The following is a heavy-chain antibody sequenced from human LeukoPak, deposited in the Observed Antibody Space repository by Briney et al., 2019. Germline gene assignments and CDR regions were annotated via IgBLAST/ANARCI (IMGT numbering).Heavy chain of an antibody. J-gene: IGHJ4*02. Sequence: PAGTLSLTCGVSGGSISITNWYSWVRQPPGQGLEWIGEISLSGRTNYNPSLKSGVTMSLEEYKNHLSLHLASVTAADTAVYYCSRESGPFSPFGTWAKGTLVAVTS. V-gene: IGHV4-4*02. CDR2: ISLSGRT. CDR1: GGSISITNW. CDR3: SRESGPFSPFGT. D-gene: IGHD1-26*01.